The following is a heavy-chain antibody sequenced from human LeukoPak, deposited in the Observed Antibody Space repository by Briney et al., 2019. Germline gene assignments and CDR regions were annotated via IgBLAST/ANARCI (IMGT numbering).Heavy chain of an antibody. CDR2: ISGSGGST. CDR3: XTDXGGYGSGSYDY. V-gene: IGHV3-23*01. Sequence: GGSLRLSCAASGFTFSSYAMSWVRQAPGKGLEWVSAISGSGGSTYYADSVKGRFTISRDNSKNTLYLQMKSLRGEETAVYYCXTDXGGYGSGSYDYWGQGTLVTVSX. CDR1: GFTFSSYA. D-gene: IGHD3-10*01. J-gene: IGHJ4*02.